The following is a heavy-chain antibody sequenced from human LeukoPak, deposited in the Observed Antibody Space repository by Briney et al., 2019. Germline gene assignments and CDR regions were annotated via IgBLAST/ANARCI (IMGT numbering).Heavy chain of an antibody. CDR3: AKSMTLQWRGFFDL. V-gene: IGHV3-23*01. J-gene: IGHJ2*01. Sequence: LGGSLRLSCAASGFTFSTYAMSWVRQAPGKGLEWVSTISDSGANTYYADSVRGRFTISRDNSKNTLYLQKNSLRADDTAIYYCAKSMTLQWRGFFDLWGRGTHVTVSS. CDR2: ISDSGANT. CDR1: GFTFSTYA. D-gene: IGHD6-19*01.